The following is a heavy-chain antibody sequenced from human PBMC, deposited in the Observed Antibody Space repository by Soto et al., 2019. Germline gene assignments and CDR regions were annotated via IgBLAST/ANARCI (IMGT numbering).Heavy chain of an antibody. CDR2: IHWNDDN. D-gene: IGHD2-15*01. J-gene: IGHJ4*02. CDR3: THRLVGSGQGY. CDR1: GFSLTTGRVG. V-gene: IGHV2-5*01. Sequence: QITLEETGPTLVKPTQTLTLTCTFSGFSLTTGRVGVGWIRQPPGKALEWLAVIHWNDDNHYSPSLKSRLTXTTXTTKNQVVLTLTNMDPVDTATYYCTHRLVGSGQGYWGQGTLVTVSS.